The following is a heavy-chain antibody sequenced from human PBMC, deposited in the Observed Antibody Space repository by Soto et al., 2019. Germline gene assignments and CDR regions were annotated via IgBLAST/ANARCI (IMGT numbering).Heavy chain of an antibody. D-gene: IGHD2-2*01. CDR2: IYYSGST. J-gene: IGHJ2*01. Sequence: QVQLQESGPGLVKPSETLSLTCTVSGGSISSYYWSWIRQPPGKGLEWIGYIYYSGSTNYNPSLKSRVTISVDTSKNQFPLKLSSVTAADTAVYYCARLKPAAMRGWYFDLWGRGTLVTVSS. V-gene: IGHV4-59*08. CDR1: GGSISSYY. CDR3: ARLKPAAMRGWYFDL.